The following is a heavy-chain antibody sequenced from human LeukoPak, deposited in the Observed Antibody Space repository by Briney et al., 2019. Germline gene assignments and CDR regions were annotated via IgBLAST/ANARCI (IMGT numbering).Heavy chain of an antibody. Sequence: PSETLSLTCTVSGGSISRYYWSWIRQSPGKGLEYIGYIYYSGSTNYNPSLKSRVTISVDMSKNQISLKLTSVTAADTAMYYCARVSEEWRGKFYFDNWGQGTLVTVSS. V-gene: IGHV4-59*01. J-gene: IGHJ4*02. CDR2: IYYSGST. D-gene: IGHD3-3*01. CDR3: ARVSEEWRGKFYFDN. CDR1: GGSISRYY.